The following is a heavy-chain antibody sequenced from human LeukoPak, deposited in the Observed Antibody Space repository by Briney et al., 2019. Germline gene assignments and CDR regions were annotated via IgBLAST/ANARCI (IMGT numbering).Heavy chain of an antibody. J-gene: IGHJ4*02. CDR3: VRDLNWAFDY. D-gene: IGHD3-16*01. CDR1: GFTFSRYT. V-gene: IGHV3-48*01. Sequence: GGSLRLSCAASGFTFSRYTMNWVRQAPGKELEWISNIRSESSSTTYADSVKGRFTISRDNAKNSPYLQINTLTAATPPTNYCVRDLNWAFDYWGQGTLVTVSS. CDR2: IRSESSST.